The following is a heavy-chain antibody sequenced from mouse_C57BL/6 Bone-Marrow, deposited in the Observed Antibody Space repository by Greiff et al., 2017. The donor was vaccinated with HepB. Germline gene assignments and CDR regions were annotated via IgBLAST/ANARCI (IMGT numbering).Heavy chain of an antibody. CDR1: GFTFNTYA. V-gene: IGHV10-3*01. CDR2: IRSKSSNYAT. D-gene: IGHD1-1*01. J-gene: IGHJ3*01. CDR3: VRDRNYYYGSSYRFAY. Sequence: EVMLVESGGGLVQPKGSLKLSCAASGFTFNTYAMHWVRQAPGKGLEWVARIRSKSSNYATYYADSVKDRFTISRDDSQSMLYLQMNNLKTEDTAMYYCVRDRNYYYGSSYRFAYWGQGTLVTVSA.